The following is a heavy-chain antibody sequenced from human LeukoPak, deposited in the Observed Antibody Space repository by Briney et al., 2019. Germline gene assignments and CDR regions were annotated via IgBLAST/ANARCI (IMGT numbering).Heavy chain of an antibody. J-gene: IGHJ4*02. V-gene: IGHV1-46*01. Sequence: ASVKVSCKASGYTFTSYYMHWVRQAPGQGLEWMGIINPSGGSTNYAQKLQGRVTMTTDTSTSTAYMELRSLRSDDTAVYYCARDPYSGYDSRFDYWGQGTLVTVSS. CDR1: GYTFTSYY. D-gene: IGHD5-12*01. CDR2: INPSGGST. CDR3: ARDPYSGYDSRFDY.